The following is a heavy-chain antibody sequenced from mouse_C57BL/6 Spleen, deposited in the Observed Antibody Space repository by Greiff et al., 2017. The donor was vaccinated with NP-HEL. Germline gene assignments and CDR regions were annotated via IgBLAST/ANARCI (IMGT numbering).Heavy chain of an antibody. CDR3: ARGGYYYGSSYTFYYFDY. J-gene: IGHJ2*01. CDR2: INPSNGGT. Sequence: QVQLQQPGTELVKPGASVKLSCKASGYTFTSYWMHWVKQRPGQGLEWIGNINPSNGGTNYNEKFKSKATLPVDKSSSTAYMQLSRLTSEDSAVYYCARGGYYYGSSYTFYYFDYWGQGTTLTVSS. CDR1: GYTFTSYW. V-gene: IGHV1-53*01. D-gene: IGHD1-1*01.